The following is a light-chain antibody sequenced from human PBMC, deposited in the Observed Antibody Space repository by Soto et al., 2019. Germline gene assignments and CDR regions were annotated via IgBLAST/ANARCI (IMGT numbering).Light chain of an antibody. J-gene: IGKJ1*01. CDR3: QQYVSSPWA. CDR2: GAS. V-gene: IGKV3-20*01. Sequence: EIVLAQSPGTLSLSPGESATLSCRASQRVSSSFLAWYQQKAGEAPRLLIYGASRRATGIPDRFSGSGSGTDFTLTISRLAPEDFAVYYCQQYVSSPWAFGQGTKVDIK. CDR1: QRVSSSF.